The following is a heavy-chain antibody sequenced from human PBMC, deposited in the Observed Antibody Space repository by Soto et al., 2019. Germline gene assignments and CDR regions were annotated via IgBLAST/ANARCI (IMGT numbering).Heavy chain of an antibody. Sequence: ASVKVFCKASGYTFTSYDINWVRQAPGQGLEWVGWINPTSEYTAHAQKFQGRVTLTREISTATAYMELSSLTSEDTAVYFCARQVHPGYSSGWGPGTQVTVSA. D-gene: IGHD2-15*01. CDR2: INPTSEYT. J-gene: IGHJ4*02. V-gene: IGHV1-8*01. CDR1: GYTFTSYD. CDR3: ARQVHPGYSSG.